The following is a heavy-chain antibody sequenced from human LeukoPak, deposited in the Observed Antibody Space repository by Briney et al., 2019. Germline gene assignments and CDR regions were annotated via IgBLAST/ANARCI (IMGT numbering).Heavy chain of an antibody. CDR2: IYYSEST. D-gene: IGHD3-22*01. J-gene: IGHJ4*02. Sequence: SETLSLTCTVSGGSISSYYWSWIRQPPGKGLEWIGYIYYSESTNYNPSLKSRVTISVDTSKNQLSLKLSSVTAADTAVYYCARGKYYYDSSGYYYWGQGTLVTVSS. CDR1: GGSISSYY. V-gene: IGHV4-59*01. CDR3: ARGKYYYDSSGYYY.